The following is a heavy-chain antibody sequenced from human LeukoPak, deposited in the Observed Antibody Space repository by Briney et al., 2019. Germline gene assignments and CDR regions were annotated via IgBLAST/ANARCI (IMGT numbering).Heavy chain of an antibody. V-gene: IGHV3-23*01. J-gene: IGHJ4*02. D-gene: IGHD3-22*01. CDR1: GFTFSSYA. Sequence: GGSLRLSCAASGFTFSSYAMSWVRQAPGKGLEWVSAISGSGGSTYYADSVKGRFTISRDNSKNTLYLQMNSLRAEDTAVYYCAKAEEIVVVITVFDYWGQGTLVTVSS. CDR2: ISGSGGST. CDR3: AKAEEIVVVITVFDY.